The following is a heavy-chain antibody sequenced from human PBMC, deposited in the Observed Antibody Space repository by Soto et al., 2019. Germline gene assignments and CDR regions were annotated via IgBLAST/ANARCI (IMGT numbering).Heavy chain of an antibody. V-gene: IGHV3-74*01. CDR1: GFTFSSYW. J-gene: IGHJ3*02. Sequence: EVQLVESGGGLVQPGGSLRLSCGASGFTFSSYWMHWVRQAPGKGLVWVSRINGDGSRTNYADSVKGRFTISRDNAKNTLYLQMTSLRAEETAVYYCARGVRGAYGLDIWGQGTMVTVSS. CDR2: INGDGSRT. D-gene: IGHD2-21*01. CDR3: ARGVRGAYGLDI.